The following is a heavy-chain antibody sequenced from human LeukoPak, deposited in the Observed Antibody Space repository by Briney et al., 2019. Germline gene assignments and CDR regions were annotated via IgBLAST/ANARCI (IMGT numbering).Heavy chain of an antibody. CDR1: GFTFSDHY. CDR3: ARGTPTYYYYYYMDV. V-gene: IGHV3-72*01. Sequence: GGSLRLSCAASGFTFSDHYMDWVRQAPGKGLEWVGRTRNKANSYTTEYAASVKGRFTISRDDSKNSLYLQMNSLKTEDTAVYYCARGTPTYYYYYYMDVWGKGTTVTVSS. J-gene: IGHJ6*03. CDR2: TRNKANSYTT.